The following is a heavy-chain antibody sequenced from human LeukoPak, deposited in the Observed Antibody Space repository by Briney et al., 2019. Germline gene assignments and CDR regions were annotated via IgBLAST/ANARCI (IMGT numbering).Heavy chain of an antibody. CDR3: ARDMGSGWYGY. CDR1: GYTFTDYY. CDR2: IIPIFGTA. D-gene: IGHD6-19*01. V-gene: IGHV1-69*05. Sequence: ASVKVPCKASGYTFTDYYIHWVRQAPGQGLEWMGRIIPIFGTANHAQKFQGRVTITTDESTSTAYMELSSLRSEDTAVYYCARDMGSGWYGYWGQGTLVTVSS. J-gene: IGHJ4*02.